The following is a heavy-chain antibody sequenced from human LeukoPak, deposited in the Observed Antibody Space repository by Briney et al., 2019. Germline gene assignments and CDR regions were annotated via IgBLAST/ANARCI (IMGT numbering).Heavy chain of an antibody. Sequence: GGSLRLSCAASGFTFNNYGIHWVRQAPGKGLEWVALISYDGSNKYYADSVKGRFTISRDNSKNTRYLQMNSLRAEDTAVYYCAKGYYYDSDGYYQHFDYWGQGTLVTVSS. CDR3: AKGYYYDSDGYYQHFDY. CDR1: GFTFNNYG. V-gene: IGHV3-30*18. D-gene: IGHD3-22*01. J-gene: IGHJ4*02. CDR2: ISYDGSNK.